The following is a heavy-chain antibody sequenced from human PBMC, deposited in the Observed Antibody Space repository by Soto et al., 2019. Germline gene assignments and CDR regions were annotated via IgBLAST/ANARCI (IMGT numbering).Heavy chain of an antibody. J-gene: IGHJ5*02. CDR3: ASLWSRVEEMATMGRHWFDP. CDR1: GGSFSGYY. CDR2: INHSGST. V-gene: IGHV4-34*01. D-gene: IGHD5-12*01. Sequence: WETLSLTCAVYGGSFSGYYWSWIRQPPGKGLEWIGEINHSGSTNYHPSLKSRVTISVDTSKNQFSLKLSSVTAADTAVYYCASLWSRVEEMATMGRHWFDPWGQGTLVTVSS.